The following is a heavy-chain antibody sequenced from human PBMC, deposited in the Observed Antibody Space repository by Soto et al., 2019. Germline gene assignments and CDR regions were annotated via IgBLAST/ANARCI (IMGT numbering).Heavy chain of an antibody. D-gene: IGHD1-26*01. CDR1: GGSISSSDYY. CDR3: ARRYSGAYAWLE. V-gene: IGHV4-39*01. CDR2: ISHTEIT. J-gene: IGHJ4*02. Sequence: QLQLQESGPGLVRPSETLSLTCTVSGGSISSSDYYWGWIRQPPGKGLEWIGTISHTEITYYNPSLKSRLTISVDTSKNQFSLRLSSLTAADTALYYCARRYSGAYAWLEWGQGTLITLSS.